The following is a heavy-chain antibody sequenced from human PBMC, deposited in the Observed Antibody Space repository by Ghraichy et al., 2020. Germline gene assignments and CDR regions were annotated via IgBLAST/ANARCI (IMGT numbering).Heavy chain of an antibody. D-gene: IGHD2-21*02. V-gene: IGHV1-69*06. Sequence: SVKVSCKASGGTFSSYAISWVRQAPGQGLEWMGGIIPIFGTANYAQKFQGRVTITADKSTSTAYMELSSLRSEDTAVYYCARVVVREVTPPAYYYYYYMDVWGKGTTVTVSS. CDR2: IIPIFGTA. J-gene: IGHJ6*03. CDR3: ARVVVREVTPPAYYYYYYMDV. CDR1: GGTFSSYA.